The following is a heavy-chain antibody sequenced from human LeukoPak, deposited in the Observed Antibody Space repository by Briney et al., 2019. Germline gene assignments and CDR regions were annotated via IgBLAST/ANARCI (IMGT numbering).Heavy chain of an antibody. CDR1: GGTFSSYA. CDR2: IIPIFGTA. D-gene: IGHD3-10*01. Sequence: SVKVSCKASGGTFSSYAISWVRQAPGQGLGWMGGIIPIFGTANYAQKFQGRVTITSDESTRTAYMELSSLRSEDTAVYYCASYYYGSGSYNYFDYWGQGTLVTVSS. V-gene: IGHV1-69*13. CDR3: ASYYYGSGSYNYFDY. J-gene: IGHJ4*02.